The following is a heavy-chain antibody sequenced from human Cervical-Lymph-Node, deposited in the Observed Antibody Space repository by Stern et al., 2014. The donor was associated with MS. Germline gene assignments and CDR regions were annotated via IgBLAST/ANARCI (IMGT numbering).Heavy chain of an antibody. CDR2: IYWDGDK. CDR1: GFSLTTSGVG. Sequence: QITLKESGPTLVKPTQTLTLKCIFSGFSLTTSGVGVGWIRQPPGKALEWLGFIYWDGDKRYSPSLKRRITITKDTSKNQVVLTMTNMDPVDTATYYCIHTSPRVPGIDYWSQGTLVTVSS. J-gene: IGHJ4*02. V-gene: IGHV2-5*02. CDR3: IHTSPRVPGIDY. D-gene: IGHD6-13*01.